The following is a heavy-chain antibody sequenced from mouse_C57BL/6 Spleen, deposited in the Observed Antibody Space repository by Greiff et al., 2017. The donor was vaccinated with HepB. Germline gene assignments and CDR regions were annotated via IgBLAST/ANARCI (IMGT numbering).Heavy chain of an antibody. D-gene: IGHD2-3*01. CDR3: AREGYDGYPFDY. CDR2: ISSGGSYT. V-gene: IGHV5-6*01. J-gene: IGHJ2*01. CDR1: GFTFSSYG. Sequence: EVQLVESGGDLVKPGGSLKLSCAASGFTFSSYGMSWVRQTPDKRLEWVATISSGGSYTYYPDSVKGRFTISRDNAKNTLYLQMSSLKSEDTAMYYCAREGYDGYPFDYWGQGTTLTVSS.